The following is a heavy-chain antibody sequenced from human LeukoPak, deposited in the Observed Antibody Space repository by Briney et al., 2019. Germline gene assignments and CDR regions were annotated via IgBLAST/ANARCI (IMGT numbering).Heavy chain of an antibody. CDR2: MNPNSGNT. CDR3: AKEALPGIAAAGRVY. CDR1: GYTFTSYD. V-gene: IGHV1-8*03. D-gene: IGHD6-25*01. J-gene: IGHJ4*02. Sequence: GASVKVSCKASGYTFTSYDINWVRQATGQGLEWMGWMNPNSGNTGYAQKFQGRVTITRNTSISTAYMELSSLRSEDTAVYFCAKEALPGIAAAGRVYWGQGTLVTVSS.